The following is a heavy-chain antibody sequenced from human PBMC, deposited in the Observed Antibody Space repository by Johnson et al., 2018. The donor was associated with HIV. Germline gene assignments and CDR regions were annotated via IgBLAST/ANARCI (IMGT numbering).Heavy chain of an antibody. J-gene: IGHJ3*02. D-gene: IGHD3-10*01. CDR1: GFTFDNYG. CDR3: ARMVRYYYGSGISGNAFDI. Sequence: VQLVESGGGVVRPGGSLRLSCAASGFTFDNYGMSWVRQAPGKGLEWVSGINWNGGSTGYADSVKGRFTISRDNAKNSLYLQMNSLRAEDTALYYCARMVRYYYGSGISGNAFDIWGQGTMVTVSS. V-gene: IGHV3-20*04. CDR2: INWNGGST.